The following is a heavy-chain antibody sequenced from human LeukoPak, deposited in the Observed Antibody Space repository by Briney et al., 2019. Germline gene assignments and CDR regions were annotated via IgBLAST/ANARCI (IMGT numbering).Heavy chain of an antibody. CDR2: FDPEDGET. D-gene: IGHD1-26*01. J-gene: IGHJ4*02. Sequence: GASVKVSCKASGGTFISYAISWVRQAPGKGLEWMGGFDPEDGETIYAQKFQGRVTMTEDTSTDTAYMELSSLRSEDTAVYYCATDRMGSYYFDYWGQGTLVTVSS. CDR3: ATDRMGSYYFDY. V-gene: IGHV1-24*01. CDR1: GGTFISYA.